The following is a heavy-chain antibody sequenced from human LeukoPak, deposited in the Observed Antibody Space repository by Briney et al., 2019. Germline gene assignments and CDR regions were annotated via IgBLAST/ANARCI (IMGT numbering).Heavy chain of an antibody. Sequence: PGGSLRFSCAASGFTFSSYAMSWVRQAPGKGLEWVSVIYSGGSTYYADSVKGRFTISRDNPKNTLYLQMNSLRAEDTAVYYCARDRGSGHAFDIWGQGTMVTVSS. CDR1: GFTFSSYA. V-gene: IGHV3-53*01. CDR3: ARDRGSGHAFDI. CDR2: IYSGGST. J-gene: IGHJ3*02. D-gene: IGHD2-15*01.